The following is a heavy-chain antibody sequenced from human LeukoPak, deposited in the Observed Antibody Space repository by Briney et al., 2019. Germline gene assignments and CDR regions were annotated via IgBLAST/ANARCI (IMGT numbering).Heavy chain of an antibody. J-gene: IGHJ6*02. CDR2: IYYSGST. V-gene: IGHV4-59*01. Sequence: SETLSLTCTVSGGSISNYYWSWIRQPPGKGLEWIGYIYYSGSTNYNPSLKSRVTISVDTSKNQFSLKLSSVTAADTAVYYCARARYYYGSGSYYYYYYGMDVWGQGTTVTVSS. D-gene: IGHD3-10*01. CDR1: GGSISNYY. CDR3: ARARYYYGSGSYYYYYYGMDV.